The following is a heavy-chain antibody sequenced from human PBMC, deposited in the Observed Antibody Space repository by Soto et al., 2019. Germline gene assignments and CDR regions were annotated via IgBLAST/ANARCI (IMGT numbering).Heavy chain of an antibody. Sequence: ASVKVSCKASGYTFTSYGISWVRQAPGQGLEWMGWISAYNGNTNYAQKLQGRVTMTTDTSTSTAYMELRSLRSDDTAVYYCARDSDCSGTSCCTGYYYYYYYGMDVWGQGTTVTVSS. CDR2: ISAYNGNT. V-gene: IGHV1-18*04. CDR1: GYTFTSYG. D-gene: IGHD2-2*02. CDR3: ARDSDCSGTSCCTGYYYYYYYGMDV. J-gene: IGHJ6*02.